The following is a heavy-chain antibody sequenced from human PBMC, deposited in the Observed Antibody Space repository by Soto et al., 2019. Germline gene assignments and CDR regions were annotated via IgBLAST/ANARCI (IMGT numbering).Heavy chain of an antibody. CDR3: ARDRGPSSGYYPYWFDP. J-gene: IGHJ5*02. V-gene: IGHV1-69*12. D-gene: IGHD3-22*01. CDR1: GGTFSSYA. Sequence: QVQLVQSGAEVKKPGSSVKVSCKASGGTFSSYAISWVRQAPGQGLEWMGEIIPIFGTANYAQKFQGGVTITADESTSTANMERSSLRSEDPAVYYCARDRGPSSGYYPYWFDPWGQGTLVTVSS. CDR2: IIPIFGTA.